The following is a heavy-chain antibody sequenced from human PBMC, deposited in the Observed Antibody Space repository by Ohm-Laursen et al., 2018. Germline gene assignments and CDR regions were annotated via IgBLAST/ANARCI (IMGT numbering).Heavy chain of an antibody. CDR1: GGSISSYY. V-gene: IGHV4-4*07. CDR2: IYTSGST. D-gene: IGHD3-22*01. CDR3: AREGKSDDSTGYFLGY. J-gene: IGHJ4*02. Sequence: GTLSLTCTVSGGSISSYYWSWIRQPAGKGLEWIGRIYTSGSTNYNPSLKSRVTMSVNTSKNQFSLKLSSSTDADTAVYYCAREGKSDDSTGYFLGYWGPGTLVTVSS.